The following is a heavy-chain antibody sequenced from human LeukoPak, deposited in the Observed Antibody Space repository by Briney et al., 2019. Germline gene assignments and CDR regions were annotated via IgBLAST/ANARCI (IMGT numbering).Heavy chain of an antibody. Sequence: GGSLRLSCAASGFSFSTYGMHWVRQAPGKGLEWVTFIRYDGSNKYYADSVKGRFTFSRDNSRNTLYLQMNSLRAEDTAVYYCAKVRSWYFDLWGRGTLVTVSS. J-gene: IGHJ2*01. CDR3: AKVRSWYFDL. CDR2: IRYDGSNK. CDR1: GFSFSTYG. V-gene: IGHV3-30*02.